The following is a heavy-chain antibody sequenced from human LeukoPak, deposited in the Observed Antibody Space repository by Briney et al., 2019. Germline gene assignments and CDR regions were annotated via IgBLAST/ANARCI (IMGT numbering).Heavy chain of an antibody. CDR2: MNPVDSDT. Sequence: RGESLKISCKGSGYSFTNYWVAWVRQMPGKGLEWMGIMNPVDSDTRYSPSFQGQVSISADKSINTAYLQWSSLKASDTAMYYCTRRYGRSGYSDYRGQGTLVTVSS. CDR1: GYSFTNYW. J-gene: IGHJ4*02. D-gene: IGHD3-22*01. CDR3: TRRYGRSGYSDY. V-gene: IGHV5-51*01.